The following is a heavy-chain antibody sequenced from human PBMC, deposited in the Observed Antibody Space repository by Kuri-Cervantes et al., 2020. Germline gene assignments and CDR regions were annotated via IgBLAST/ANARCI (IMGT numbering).Heavy chain of an antibody. CDR1: GGSVSSGDYY. CDR3: ARSFYGYFDN. J-gene: IGHJ4*02. Sequence: ESLKISCTVSGGSVSSGDYYWSWIRQPPGKGLEWIAYIYHSGTTKYNPSLKSRVTISLDTSKNQVSLRLSSVTAADTAVYYCARSFYGYFDNWAQGTLVTVSS. V-gene: IGHV4-61*08. CDR2: IYHSGTT. D-gene: IGHD2/OR15-2a*01.